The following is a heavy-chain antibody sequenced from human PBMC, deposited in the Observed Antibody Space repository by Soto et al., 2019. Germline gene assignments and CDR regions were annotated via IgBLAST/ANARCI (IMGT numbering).Heavy chain of an antibody. CDR3: TKGAERTVQRFLDWVCGH. CDR2: ISDSADRI. Sequence: GGSLRLSCKASGFSFSSNSMGWLRQAPGKGLDWVSSISDSADRIYYADSVRGRFTFSRDNSNNMMYLQMNSLRGEDTATYYCTKGAERTVQRFLDWVCGHWGQGTPVTVSS. D-gene: IGHD3-9*01. J-gene: IGHJ4*02. CDR1: GFSFSSNS. V-gene: IGHV3-23*01.